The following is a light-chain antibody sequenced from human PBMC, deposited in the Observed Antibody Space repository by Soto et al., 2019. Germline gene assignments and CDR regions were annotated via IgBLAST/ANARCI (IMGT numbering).Light chain of an antibody. CDR2: EVS. Sequence: QSALAQPASVYGSPGQSITISCTGTSSDVGSYNLVSWHQQHPGKAPKLMIYEVSKRPSGVSNRFSGSKSGNTASLTISGLQAEDEADYYCCSYAGSSTPYVFGTGTKVTVL. J-gene: IGLJ1*01. CDR3: CSYAGSSTPYV. V-gene: IGLV2-23*02. CDR1: SSDVGSYNL.